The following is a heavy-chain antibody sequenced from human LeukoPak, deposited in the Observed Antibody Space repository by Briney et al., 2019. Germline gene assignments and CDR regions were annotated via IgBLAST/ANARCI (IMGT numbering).Heavy chain of an antibody. V-gene: IGHV3-30*18. J-gene: IGHJ4*02. CDR2: MSYDGSNK. CDR1: GFTFSSYG. D-gene: IGHD4-11*01. CDR3: AKGTVGTFDY. Sequence: GGSLRLSCAASGFTFSSYGMHWVRQAPGKGLEWVAVMSYDGSNKYYADSVKGRFTISRDNSKNMLYLQMNSLRAEDTAVYYCAKGTVGTFDYWGQGTLVTVSS.